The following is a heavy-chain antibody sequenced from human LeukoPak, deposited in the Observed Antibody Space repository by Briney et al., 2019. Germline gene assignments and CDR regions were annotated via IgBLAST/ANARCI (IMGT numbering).Heavy chain of an antibody. CDR3: ARGDDSSGYYDY. J-gene: IGHJ4*02. V-gene: IGHV4-39*01. CDR2: MYYSGST. Sequence: SETLSLTCTVSGGSISNSSYYWGWIRQPPGKGLEWIGSMYYSGSTYYNPSLKSRATISVDTSKNQFSLKLSSVTAADTAVYYCARGDDSSGYYDYWGQGTLVTVSS. D-gene: IGHD3-22*01. CDR1: GGSISNSSYY.